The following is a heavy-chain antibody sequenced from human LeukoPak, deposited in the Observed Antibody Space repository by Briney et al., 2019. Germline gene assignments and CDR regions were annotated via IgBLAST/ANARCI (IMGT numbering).Heavy chain of an antibody. D-gene: IGHD3-16*01. CDR1: GFSLSTSGMC. Sequence: SGPALVNPTQTLTLTCTFSGFSLSTSGMCVSWIRQPPGKALEWLVRIDWNDDKRYSTSLKTRLTISDDTSKNQVVLTMTNMDPVDTATYYCARAYYMDVWGKGTTVTVSS. CDR2: IDWNDDK. J-gene: IGHJ6*03. V-gene: IGHV2-70*11. CDR3: ARAYYMDV.